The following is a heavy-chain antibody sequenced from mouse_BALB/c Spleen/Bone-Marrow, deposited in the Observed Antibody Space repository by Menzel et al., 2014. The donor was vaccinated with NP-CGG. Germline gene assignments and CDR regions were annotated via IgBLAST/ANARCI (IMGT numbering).Heavy chain of an antibody. J-gene: IGHJ3*01. CDR2: IRSKANNLST. V-gene: IGHV6-6*01. Sequence: EVKLMESGGGLVQPGGSMKLSRVASGFTFSDAWMDWVRQSPEKGLVWVAEIRSKANNLSTYYAESVKGRFTISRDDSKNSVYLKMNSVRAEDTGIYYCMDGNNFAYWGQGTLVTVTA. D-gene: IGHD2-1*01. CDR3: MDGNNFAY. CDR1: GFTFSDAW.